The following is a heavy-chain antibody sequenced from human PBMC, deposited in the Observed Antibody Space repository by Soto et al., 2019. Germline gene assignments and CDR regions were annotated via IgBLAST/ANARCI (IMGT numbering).Heavy chain of an antibody. CDR3: ARGSTDLLCIAARPSRAFDI. D-gene: IGHD6-6*01. V-gene: IGHV3-11*01. CDR1: GFTFSDYY. Sequence: QVQLVESGGGLVKPGGSLRLSCAASGFTFSDYYMSWIRQAPGKGLEWVSYISSSGSTIYYADSVKGRFTISRDNAKNSLYLQMNSLRAEDTAVYYCARGSTDLLCIAARPSRAFDIWGQGTMVTVSS. J-gene: IGHJ3*02. CDR2: ISSSGSTI.